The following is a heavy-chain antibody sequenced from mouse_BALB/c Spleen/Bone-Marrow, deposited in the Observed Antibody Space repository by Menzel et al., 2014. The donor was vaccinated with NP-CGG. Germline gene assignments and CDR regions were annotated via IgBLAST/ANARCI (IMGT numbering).Heavy chain of an antibody. CDR2: IYPGNSDT. J-gene: IGHJ2*01. D-gene: IGHD3-1*01. CDR3: TTLARSDFDY. CDR1: GYTFSNYR. Sequence: VQLQQSGTVLARPGAAVKTSCKASGYTFSNYRMHWVKQRPGQGLEWIGTIYPGNSDTTYNQKFKGKAKLTAVTSTSTAYMELSSLTNEDSAVYYCTTLARSDFDYWGQGTTLTVSS. V-gene: IGHV1-5*01.